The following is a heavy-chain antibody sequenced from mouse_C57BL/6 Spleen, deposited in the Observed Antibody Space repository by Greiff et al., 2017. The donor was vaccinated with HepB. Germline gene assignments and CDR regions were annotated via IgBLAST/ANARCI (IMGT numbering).Heavy chain of an antibody. CDR2: IRNKANGYTT. J-gene: IGHJ4*01. CDR1: GFTFTDYY. Sequence: EVKLMESGGGLVQPGGSLSLSCAASGFTFTDYYMSWVRQPPGKALGWLGFIRNKANGYTTEYSASVKGRLTISRDNSQSILYLQMNALRAEDSATYYCARYIYYYGSSLDYAMDYWGQGTSVTVSS. CDR3: ARYIYYYGSSLDYAMDY. V-gene: IGHV7-3*01. D-gene: IGHD1-1*01.